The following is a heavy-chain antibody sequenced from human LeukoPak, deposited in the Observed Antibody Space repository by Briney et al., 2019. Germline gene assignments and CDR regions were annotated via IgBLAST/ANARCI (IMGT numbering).Heavy chain of an antibody. CDR1: GGSMTSYY. J-gene: IGHJ2*01. D-gene: IGHD3-16*01. V-gene: IGHV4-59*01. Sequence: SGTLSLTCTVSGGSMTSYYWSWIRQPPGKGLEWIGYVYYSGSTDYNPSLKSRVTISVDTSKNQFSLKLSSVTAADTAFYYCARDWGSSLWYFDLWGRGTLVTVSS. CDR2: VYYSGST. CDR3: ARDWGSSLWYFDL.